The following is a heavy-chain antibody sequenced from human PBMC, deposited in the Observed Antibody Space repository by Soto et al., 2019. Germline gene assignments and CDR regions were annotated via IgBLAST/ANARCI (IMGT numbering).Heavy chain of an antibody. D-gene: IGHD3-10*01. CDR2: IYYSGST. J-gene: IGHJ4*02. CDR3: ARDRGTMVRGFVDVEY. Sequence: QVQLQESGPGLVKPSQTLSLTCTISGGSISSVDYYWGWIRQLPGRGLAWIGYIYYSGSTYYNPSLKSRVTISVDTPHNQFSLKLRSVTAADTAVYYGARDRGTMVRGFVDVEYWGQGTLVTVSS. V-gene: IGHV4-31*03. CDR1: GGSISSVDYY.